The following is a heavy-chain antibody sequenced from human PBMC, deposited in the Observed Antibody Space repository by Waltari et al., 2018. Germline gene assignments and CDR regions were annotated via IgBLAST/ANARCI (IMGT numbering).Heavy chain of an antibody. J-gene: IGHJ4*02. CDR3: ARGDTVVVVPAPTLDY. D-gene: IGHD2-15*01. V-gene: IGHV3-74*01. Sequence: EVQLVESGGGLVQPGGSLRVSCTTSGSTFNNYWMHWVRQTPGRGLVWVSRINSDGSTTTYADSVRGRFTISRDNARNTLYLQMNSLRADDTAVYYCARGDTVVVVPAPTLDYWGQGTLVTVSS. CDR2: INSDGSTT. CDR1: GSTFNNYW.